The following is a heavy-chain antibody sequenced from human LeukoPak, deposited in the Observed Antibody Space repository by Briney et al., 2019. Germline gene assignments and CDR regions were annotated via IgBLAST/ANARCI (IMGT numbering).Heavy chain of an antibody. CDR1: GDSFSTYW. CDR3: ARLSEDIVVLTAIYFDY. V-gene: IGHV5-51*01. Sequence: GESLKISCRGSGDSFSTYWIVWVRQMPCKGLEWMGIIYPDDSDTRYSPSFQGQVTISADKSISTAYLQWSSLKASDTAMYYCARLSEDIVVLTAIYFDYWGQGTLVTVSS. J-gene: IGHJ4*02. D-gene: IGHD2-21*02. CDR2: IYPDDSDT.